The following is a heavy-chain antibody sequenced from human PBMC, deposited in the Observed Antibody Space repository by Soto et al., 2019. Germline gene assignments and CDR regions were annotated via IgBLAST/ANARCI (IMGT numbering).Heavy chain of an antibody. CDR1: GYTFTSYW. CDR3: ARHLGYCSTTSCYGAFEI. V-gene: IGHV5-51*01. CDR2: IYPGDSDT. J-gene: IGHJ3*02. Sequence: PGESLKISCKGSGYTFTSYWIGWVRQMPGKGLEWMGIIYPGDSDTRYSPSFQGQVTISADKSTSTAYLQWSSLKASDTAMYYCARHLGYCSTTSCYGAFEIWGQGTMVTVSS. D-gene: IGHD2-2*01.